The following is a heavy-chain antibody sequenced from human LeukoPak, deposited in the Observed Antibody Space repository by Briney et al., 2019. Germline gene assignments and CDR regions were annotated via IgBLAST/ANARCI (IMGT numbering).Heavy chain of an antibody. Sequence: PGGSLRLSCAASGLTFSNAWMSWVRQAPGKGLEWVGRIKSKTDGGTTDYAAPVKGRFTISRDDSKNTLCLQMNSLKTEDTAVYYCTTDLFSSPEAFGYWGQGTLVTVSS. CDR2: IKSKTDGGTT. V-gene: IGHV3-15*01. CDR3: TTDLFSSPEAFGY. CDR1: GLTFSNAW. J-gene: IGHJ4*02. D-gene: IGHD6-13*01.